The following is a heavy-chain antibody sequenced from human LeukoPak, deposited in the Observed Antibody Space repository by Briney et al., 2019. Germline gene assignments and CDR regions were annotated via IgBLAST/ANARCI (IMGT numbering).Heavy chain of an antibody. Sequence: GSLRLSCTNSKFNFNSYGMTWVRQAPGGGLEWVSAISGSGDGGSGGITYYADSVKGRFTISRDNSKNTLYLQMNSLRAEDTAVYYCAKSGSSSWFLDYWGQGALVTVSS. J-gene: IGHJ4*02. V-gene: IGHV3-23*01. CDR1: KFNFNSYG. CDR3: AKSGSSSWFLDY. CDR2: ISGSGDGGSGGIT. D-gene: IGHD6-13*01.